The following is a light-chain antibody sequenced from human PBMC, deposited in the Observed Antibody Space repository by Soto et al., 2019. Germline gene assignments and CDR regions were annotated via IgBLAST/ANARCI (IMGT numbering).Light chain of an antibody. J-gene: IGKJ4*01. V-gene: IGKV1-5*01. CDR1: ESISSW. Sequence: DIQMTHSPSTLSASVGYRFTITCRASESISSWLAWYQQKPGKAPKLXIYDASSLESGVPSRFSGSGSGTEFSLSISSLQPADFATYYCQQYNSYPPLTFGGGTKV. CDR2: DAS. CDR3: QQYNSYPPLT.